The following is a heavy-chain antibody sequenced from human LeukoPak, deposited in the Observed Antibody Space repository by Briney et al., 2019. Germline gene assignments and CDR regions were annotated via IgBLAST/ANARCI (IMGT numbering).Heavy chain of an antibody. Sequence: GGSLRLSCAASGFTFSSCAMHWVRQAPGKGLEWVAVISYDGSNKYYADSVKGRFTISRDNSKNTLYLQMNSQRAEDTAVYYCARGLYYYDSSGYIGWGQGTLVTVSS. CDR3: ARGLYYYDSSGYIG. J-gene: IGHJ4*02. D-gene: IGHD3-22*01. CDR2: ISYDGSNK. V-gene: IGHV3-30-3*01. CDR1: GFTFSSCA.